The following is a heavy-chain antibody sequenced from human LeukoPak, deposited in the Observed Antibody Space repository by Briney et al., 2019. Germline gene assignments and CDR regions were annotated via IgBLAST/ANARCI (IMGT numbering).Heavy chain of an antibody. CDR1: GGSISSNNW. J-gene: IGHJ3*02. V-gene: IGHV4-4*02. CDR3: ARVINYYDSSGYYGGAFDI. Sequence: SGTLSLTCAVSGGSISSNNWWSWVRQPPGKGLEWIGEIYHSGSTNYSPSLKSRVTISVDKSKNQFSLKLSSVTAADTAVYYCARVINYYDSSGYYGGAFDIWGQGTMVTVSS. CDR2: IYHSGST. D-gene: IGHD3-22*01.